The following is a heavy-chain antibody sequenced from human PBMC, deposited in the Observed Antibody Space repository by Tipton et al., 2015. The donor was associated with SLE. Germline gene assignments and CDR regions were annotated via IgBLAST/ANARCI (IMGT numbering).Heavy chain of an antibody. D-gene: IGHD6-19*01. CDR3: ARSGHFLPGYSSGFDY. Sequence: TLSLTCAVYGGSFSGYYWSWIRQPPGKGLEWIGEINHSGSTNYNPSLKSRVTISVDTSKNQFSLKLSSVTAADTAVYYCARSGHFLPGYSSGFDYWGQGTLVTVSS. CDR1: GGSFSGYY. J-gene: IGHJ4*02. V-gene: IGHV4-34*01. CDR2: INHSGST.